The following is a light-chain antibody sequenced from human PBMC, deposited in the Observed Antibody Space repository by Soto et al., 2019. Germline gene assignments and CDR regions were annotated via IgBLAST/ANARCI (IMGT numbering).Light chain of an antibody. CDR3: QQRRNWQVT. J-gene: IGKJ5*01. CDR2: GAS. V-gene: IGKV3D-11*02. CDR1: QSVSSN. Sequence: EIVLTQSPVTLSLSPGERATLSCRASQSVSSNLAWYQQKPGQAPRLLIYGASTRATGIPARFSGSGSGTDFTLTISSLEPEDFAVYYCQQRRNWQVTFGQGTRLEIK.